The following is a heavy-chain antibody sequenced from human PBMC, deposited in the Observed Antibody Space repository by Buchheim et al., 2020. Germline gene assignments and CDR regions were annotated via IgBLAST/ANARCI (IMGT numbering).Heavy chain of an antibody. CDR3: ARVDSGYDWNFNGMDV. J-gene: IGHJ6*02. CDR2: IKQDGREK. CDR1: GFRFDLHW. V-gene: IGHV3-7*01. D-gene: IGHD5-12*01. Sequence: DVQLVESGGGLVQRGGSLRLSCAGSGFRFDLHWMSWVRQAPGKALEWVANIKQDGREKYVGESVKGRFTISRDNGKKSVYLQMNSLRVEDTATYYCARVDSGYDWNFNGMDVWGQGTT.